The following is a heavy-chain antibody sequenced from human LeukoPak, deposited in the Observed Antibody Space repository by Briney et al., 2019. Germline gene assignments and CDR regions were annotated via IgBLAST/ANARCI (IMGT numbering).Heavy chain of an antibody. CDR3: ARGLALYYYGMDV. Sequence: PGGSLRLSCAASGFTFSSYSMNWVRQAPGKGLEWVSYISYRTSAIYYADSVKGRFTISRDNAKNSLYLQMNSLRDEDTAVYYCARGLALYYYGMDVWGQGTMVTVSS. CDR1: GFTFSSYS. CDR2: ISYRTSAI. V-gene: IGHV3-48*02. J-gene: IGHJ6*02.